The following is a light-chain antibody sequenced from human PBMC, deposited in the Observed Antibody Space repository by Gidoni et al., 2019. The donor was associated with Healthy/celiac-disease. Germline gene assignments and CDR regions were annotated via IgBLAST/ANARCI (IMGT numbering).Light chain of an antibody. Sequence: EVVFTQSPGTLSLSPGEIATVSCRASQSVSSCYLAWYQQQPGQPPRLLIYGASSRATGILDRCIGSGSGTEFTLTISRLEPEDFAVYYCQQYGSSPRYTFGQXTKLEIK. J-gene: IGKJ2*01. CDR2: GAS. CDR1: QSVSSCY. CDR3: QQYGSSPRYT. V-gene: IGKV3-20*01.